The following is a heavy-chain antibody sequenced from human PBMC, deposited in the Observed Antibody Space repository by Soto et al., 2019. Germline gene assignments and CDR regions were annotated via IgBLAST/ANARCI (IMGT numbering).Heavy chain of an antibody. CDR1: SFTFSSYA. Sequence: EVQLLESGGGLVQPGGSLRLSCSASSFTFSSYAMSWVRQAPAKGLEWLSGVTGSGGTTYYADSVKGRFTISRDNSKNTVYLQMSSLRPEDTALYYCARKVATIGWYFDYWGQGTRVTVSS. D-gene: IGHD5-12*01. CDR2: VTGSGGTT. CDR3: ARKVATIGWYFDY. J-gene: IGHJ4*02. V-gene: IGHV3-23*01.